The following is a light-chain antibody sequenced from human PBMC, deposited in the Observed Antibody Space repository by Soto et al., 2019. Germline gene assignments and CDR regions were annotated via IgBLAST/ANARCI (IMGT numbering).Light chain of an antibody. Sequence: DSQMTQSPSSVSASVGDRVTITCRASQGISSCLAWYQQKPGKAPKLLIYAASSLQSGVPSRFSGSGYGTDFTLPISSLQPEEFATYYCQQANSFPPLTFGQGTKVEIK. CDR3: QQANSFPPLT. V-gene: IGKV1-12*01. J-gene: IGKJ1*01. CDR2: AAS. CDR1: QGISSC.